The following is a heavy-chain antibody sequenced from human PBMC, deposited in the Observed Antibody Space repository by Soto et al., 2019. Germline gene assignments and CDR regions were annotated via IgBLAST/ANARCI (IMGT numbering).Heavy chain of an antibody. CDR2: IYYSGST. CDR1: GGSISSYY. D-gene: IGHD3-9*01. V-gene: IGHV4-59*08. Sequence: SETLSLTCTVSGGSISSYYWSWIRQPPGKGLEWIGYIYYSGSTNYNPSLKSRVTISVDTSKNQFSLKLSSVTAADTAVYYCARSYYDILTGVSGAFDIWGQGTMVTVSS. J-gene: IGHJ3*02. CDR3: ARSYYDILTGVSGAFDI.